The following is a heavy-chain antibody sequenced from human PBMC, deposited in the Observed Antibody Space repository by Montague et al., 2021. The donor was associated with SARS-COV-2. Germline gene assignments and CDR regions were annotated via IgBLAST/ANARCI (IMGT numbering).Heavy chain of an antibody. D-gene: IGHD3-10*01. CDR1: GFTFSSYA. Sequence: SLRLSCAASGFTFSSYAMHWVRQAPGKGLEWVAVILYNGSNKYYADSVKGRFTISRDNSKNTLYLQMNSLRDEDTAVYYCARDTIYGSRWTGFDPWGQGTLVTVSS. J-gene: IGHJ5*02. CDR2: ILYNGSNK. CDR3: ARDTIYGSRWTGFDP. V-gene: IGHV3-30-3*01.